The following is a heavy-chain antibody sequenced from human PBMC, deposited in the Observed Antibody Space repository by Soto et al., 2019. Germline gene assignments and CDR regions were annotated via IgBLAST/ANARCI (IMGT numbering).Heavy chain of an antibody. CDR1: GDSVSSNSAA. J-gene: IGHJ6*02. V-gene: IGHV6-1*01. CDR2: TYYRSKWYN. CDR3: ARGSSSVVYYYYGMDV. D-gene: IGHD6-6*01. Sequence: SQTLSLTCAISGDSVSSNSAAWNWIRQSPSRGLEWLGRTYYRSKWYNDYAVSVKSRITINPDTSKNQFSLQLNSVTPEDTAVYYSARGSSSVVYYYYGMDVWGQGTTVTVSS.